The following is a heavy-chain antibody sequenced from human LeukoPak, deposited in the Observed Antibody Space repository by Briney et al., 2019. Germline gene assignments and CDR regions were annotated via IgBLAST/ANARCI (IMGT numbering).Heavy chain of an antibody. V-gene: IGHV3-74*01. CDR2: IKTDGSIT. CDR1: GFSFSVYW. Sequence: GGSLRLSCAASGFSFSVYWMHWVRQAPGKGPVWVSRIKTDGSITDYADSVKGRFTISRDNAKNTLYLQMNSLRVEDTAVYYCARDRDWNSGFDYWGQGTLVTVSS. J-gene: IGHJ4*02. CDR3: ARDRDWNSGFDY. D-gene: IGHD1-7*01.